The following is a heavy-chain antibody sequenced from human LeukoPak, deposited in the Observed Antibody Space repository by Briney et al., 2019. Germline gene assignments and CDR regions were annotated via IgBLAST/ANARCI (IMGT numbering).Heavy chain of an antibody. Sequence: GGSLRLSCAASGFTFSSYAMSWVRQAPGKGLEWVSAISGSGGSTYYADSVKGRFTFSRDNSKNTLYLQMNSLRAEDTAVYYCAKGGDYGDYETLFDYWGQGTLVTVSS. J-gene: IGHJ4*02. CDR2: ISGSGGST. D-gene: IGHD4-17*01. CDR3: AKGGDYGDYETLFDY. V-gene: IGHV3-23*01. CDR1: GFTFSSYA.